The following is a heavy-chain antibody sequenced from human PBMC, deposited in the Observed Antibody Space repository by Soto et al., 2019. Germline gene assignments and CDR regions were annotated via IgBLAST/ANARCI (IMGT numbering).Heavy chain of an antibody. J-gene: IGHJ3*01. CDR1: GFTVSDYH. CDR3: AREPHGFLEESSVFAFDV. Sequence: QGQLVQSGGGLVEPGGSLRLSCAASGFTVSDYHMIWIRQAPGKGLEWVSYMNDRGDSIYYVDSLKGRITISRDNAKKSLLLQMNSLRAEDTAVYYCAREPHGFLEESSVFAFDVWGQGTMVTVSS. D-gene: IGHD3-3*01. CDR2: MNDRGDSI. V-gene: IGHV3-11*01.